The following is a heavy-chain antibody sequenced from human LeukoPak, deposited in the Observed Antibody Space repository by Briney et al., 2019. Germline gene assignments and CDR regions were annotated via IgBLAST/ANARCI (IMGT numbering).Heavy chain of an antibody. CDR2: ISSSSSYI. V-gene: IGHV3-21*01. D-gene: IGHD6-13*01. J-gene: IGHJ4*02. Sequence: GGSLRLSCAASGFTFSSYEMNWVRQAPGKGLEWVSSISSSSSYIYYADSVKGRFTISRDNAKNSLYLQMNSLRAEDTAVYYCARDSSRGQQLADYFDYWGQGTLVTVSS. CDR3: ARDSSRGQQLADYFDY. CDR1: GFTFSSYE.